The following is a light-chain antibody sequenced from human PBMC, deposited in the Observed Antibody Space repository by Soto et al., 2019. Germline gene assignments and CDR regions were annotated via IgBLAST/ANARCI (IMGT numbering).Light chain of an antibody. J-gene: IGKJ1*01. CDR2: GAS. Sequence: DIQMTPSPFTLSASVGDTVTIPFRASQSISTSLAWYQQKPGKAPNLLISGASTLEEGVPSRFRGSGSGTEFTLTITSLQTDDFATYYCQQYITYSTFGQGTKVDIK. V-gene: IGKV1-5*01. CDR1: QSISTS. CDR3: QQYITYST.